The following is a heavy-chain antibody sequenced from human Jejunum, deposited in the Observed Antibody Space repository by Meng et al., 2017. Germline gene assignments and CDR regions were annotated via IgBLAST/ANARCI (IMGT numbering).Heavy chain of an antibody. Sequence: SETLSLTCTVDDESFNDYFYFWSWLRQPPGKGLEWIGEINHSGSTYYNPSLKSRVTISVDTSKNQFSLKLTSVTVADTALYYCARTRVTRLIDSWGLG. CDR2: INHSGST. J-gene: IGHJ4*02. CDR1: DESFNDYF. V-gene: IGHV4-34*01. CDR3: ARTRVTRLIDS. D-gene: IGHD4-17*01.